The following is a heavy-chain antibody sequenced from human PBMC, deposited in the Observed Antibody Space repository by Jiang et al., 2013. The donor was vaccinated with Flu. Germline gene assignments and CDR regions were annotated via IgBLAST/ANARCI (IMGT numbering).Heavy chain of an antibody. V-gene: IGHV2-5*02. D-gene: IGHD6-13*01. CDR2: IYWDDDK. CDR3: AHSSGLAAAGPYSGY. J-gene: IGHJ4*02. Sequence: GKALEWLALIYWDDDKRYSPSLKSRLTITKDTSKNQVVLTMTNMDPVDTATYYCAHSSGLAAAGPYSGYWGQGTLVTVSS.